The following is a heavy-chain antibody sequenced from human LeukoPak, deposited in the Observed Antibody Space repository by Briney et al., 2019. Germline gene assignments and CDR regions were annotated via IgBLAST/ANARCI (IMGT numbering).Heavy chain of an antibody. D-gene: IGHD6-13*01. CDR1: GGSFSGYY. V-gene: IGHV4-34*01. CDR3: ARPLTYSSSWFDAFDI. J-gene: IGHJ3*02. Sequence: SETLSLTCAVYGGSFSGYYWSWIRQPPGKGLEWIGEINHSGSTNYNPSLKSRVTISVDTSKSQFSLKLSSVTAADTAVYYCARPLTYSSSWFDAFDIWGQGTMVTVSS. CDR2: INHSGST.